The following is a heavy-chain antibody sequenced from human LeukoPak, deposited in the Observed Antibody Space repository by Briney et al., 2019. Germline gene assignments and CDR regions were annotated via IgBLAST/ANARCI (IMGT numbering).Heavy chain of an antibody. CDR3: AKDVVPRGSSYAFDI. CDR2: IRYDGSNK. V-gene: IGHV3-30*02. D-gene: IGHD2-2*01. CDR1: GFTFSSYG. Sequence: EGSLRLSCAASGFTFSSYGMHWVRQAPGKGLEWVAFIRYDGSNKYYADSVKGRFTISRDNSKNTLYLQMNSLRAEDTAVYYCAKDVVPRGSSYAFDIWGQGTMVTVSS. J-gene: IGHJ3*02.